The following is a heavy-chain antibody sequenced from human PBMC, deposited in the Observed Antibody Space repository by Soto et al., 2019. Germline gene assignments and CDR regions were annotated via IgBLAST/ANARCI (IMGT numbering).Heavy chain of an antibody. CDR3: ARGGAMGGDY. CDR1: GFTFNTHW. J-gene: IGHJ4*02. Sequence: EVQLVESGGGVVQPGVSLRLSCTASGFTFNTHWMHWVRQAPGKGLVWVSRIYFDGITTNYADSVKGRLTVSRDNAKNTVSLHVNTLRDSDTAVYYCARGGAMGGDYWGQGTLVTVSS. CDR2: IYFDGITT. V-gene: IGHV3-74*01. D-gene: IGHD1-26*01.